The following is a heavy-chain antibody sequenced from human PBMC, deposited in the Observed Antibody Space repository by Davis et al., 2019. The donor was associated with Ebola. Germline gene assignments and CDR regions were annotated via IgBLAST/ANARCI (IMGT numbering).Heavy chain of an antibody. CDR3: ARGDCTNGVWCGYYYYGMDV. CDR2: IIPIFGTA. CDR1: GGTFSSYA. J-gene: IGHJ6*04. Sequence: SVKVSCKASGGTFSSYAISWVRQAPGQGLEWMGGIIPIFGTANHAQKFQGRVTITADESTSTAYMELSSLRSEDTAVYYCARGDCTNGVWCGYYYYGMDVWGKGTTVTVSS. V-gene: IGHV1-69*13. D-gene: IGHD2-8*01.